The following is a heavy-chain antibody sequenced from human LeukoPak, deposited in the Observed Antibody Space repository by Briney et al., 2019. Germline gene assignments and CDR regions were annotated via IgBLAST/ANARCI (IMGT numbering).Heavy chain of an antibody. D-gene: IGHD2-2*01. Sequence: QPGGSLRLSCAASGFTFSSYWVSWVRQAPGKGLEWVPNIKEDGSEKYYVDSVKGRFTISRDNAKNSLYLQINSLRAEDTTVYYCAREVYCSSPSCYAGYFQYWGQGTLVTVSS. J-gene: IGHJ1*01. CDR1: GFTFSSYW. CDR2: IKEDGSEK. V-gene: IGHV3-7*01. CDR3: AREVYCSSPSCYAGYFQY.